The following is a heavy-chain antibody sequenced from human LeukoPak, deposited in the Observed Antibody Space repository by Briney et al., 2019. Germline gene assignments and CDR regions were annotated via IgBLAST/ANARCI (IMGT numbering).Heavy chain of an antibody. CDR3: ARAGAGYSYGPFDY. V-gene: IGHV3-74*01. CDR2: INSDGSST. D-gene: IGHD5-18*01. J-gene: IGHJ4*02. CDR1: GFTFSSYW. Sequence: GGSLRLSCAASGFTFSSYWMHWVRQAPGKGLVGVSRINSDGSSTSYADPVKGRFTISRDNAKNTLYLQMNSLRAEDTAVYYCARAGAGYSYGPFDYWGQGTLVTVSS.